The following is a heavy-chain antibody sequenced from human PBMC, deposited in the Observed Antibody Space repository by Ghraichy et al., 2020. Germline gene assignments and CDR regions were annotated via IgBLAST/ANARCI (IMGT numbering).Heavy chain of an antibody. CDR1: GFTFDEYA. J-gene: IGHJ4*02. Sequence: GGSLRLSCAASGFTFDEYAMHWVRQAPGKGLEWVSGISWDSGSIGYADSVRGRFTISRDNAKNSLFLQMNSLRAEDTALYYCAKGGGYRPYQLFDSWGQGTLVTVSS. V-gene: IGHV3-9*01. CDR3: AKGGGYRPYQLFDS. CDR2: ISWDSGSI. D-gene: IGHD6-13*01.